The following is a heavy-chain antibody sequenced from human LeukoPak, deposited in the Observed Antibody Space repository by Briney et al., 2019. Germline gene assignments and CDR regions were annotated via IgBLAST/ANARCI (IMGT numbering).Heavy chain of an antibody. CDR2: ISAYNGNT. Sequence: GASVNVSCKASGYTFTSYGISWVRQAPGQGLEWMGWISAYNGNTNYAQKLQGRVTMTTDTSTSTAYMELRSLRSDDTAVYYCARDQVPGIAAAATADYWGQGTLVTVSS. D-gene: IGHD6-13*01. CDR3: ARDQVPGIAAAATADY. CDR1: GYTFTSYG. J-gene: IGHJ4*02. V-gene: IGHV1-18*04.